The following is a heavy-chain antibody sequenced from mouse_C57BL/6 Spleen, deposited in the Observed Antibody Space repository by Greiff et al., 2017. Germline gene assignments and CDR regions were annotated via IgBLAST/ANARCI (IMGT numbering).Heavy chain of an antibody. CDR3: ARDENYGNYFDY. Sequence: EVKVEESGPGLVKPSQSLSLTCSVTGYSITSGYYWNWIRQFPGNKLEWMGYISYDGSNNYNPSLKNRISITRDTSKNQFFLKLNSVTTEDTATYYCARDENYGNYFDYWGQGTTLTVSS. D-gene: IGHD2-1*01. CDR1: GYSITSGYY. CDR2: ISYDGSN. J-gene: IGHJ2*01. V-gene: IGHV3-6*01.